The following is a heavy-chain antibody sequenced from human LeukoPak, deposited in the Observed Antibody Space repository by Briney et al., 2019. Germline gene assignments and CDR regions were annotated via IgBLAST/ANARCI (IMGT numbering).Heavy chain of an antibody. Sequence: SETLSLTCTVSGGSSSRSYWSWIRQPPGKGLEWIGYIYYNGITKYNPSLKSRVTISVDTSKNQFSLKLSSVTAADTAVYYCARHRGTMIVVVIRGEFDIWGQGTMVTVSS. D-gene: IGHD3-22*01. CDR2: IYYNGIT. CDR3: ARHRGTMIVVVIRGEFDI. J-gene: IGHJ3*02. V-gene: IGHV4-59*08. CDR1: GGSSSRSY.